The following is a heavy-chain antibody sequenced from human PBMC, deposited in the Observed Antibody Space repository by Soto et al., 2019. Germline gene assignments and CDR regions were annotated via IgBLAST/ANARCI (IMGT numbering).Heavy chain of an antibody. CDR2: ISYGGST. CDR1: GGSINSGGYC. Sequence: QVQLQESGPGLVKPSQTLSLTCTVSGGSINSGGYCWSWIRQHPGKGLDWIGCISYGGSTSYNPSLXSXXTMSVDTSKNQFSLKLSSVTAADTAVYYCSRGILVWGQGTLITVSS. J-gene: IGHJ4*02. V-gene: IGHV4-31*03. D-gene: IGHD5-18*01. CDR3: SRGILV.